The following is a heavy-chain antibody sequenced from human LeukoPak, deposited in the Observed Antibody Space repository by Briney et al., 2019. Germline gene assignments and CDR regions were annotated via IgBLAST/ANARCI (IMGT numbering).Heavy chain of an antibody. CDR3: ARGKGWYDSSGYFELFDC. V-gene: IGHV4-38-2*02. J-gene: IGHJ4*02. Sequence: SETLSLTCTVSGYSISNGYYWGWIRRPPGEGLEGIGTTYHSGTSYYNPSLKSRVTISVDTSKNQFSLKLSPVTAADTAVYYCARGKGWYDSSGYFELFDCWGQGTLVTVSS. CDR2: TYHSGTS. D-gene: IGHD3-22*01. CDR1: GYSISNGYY.